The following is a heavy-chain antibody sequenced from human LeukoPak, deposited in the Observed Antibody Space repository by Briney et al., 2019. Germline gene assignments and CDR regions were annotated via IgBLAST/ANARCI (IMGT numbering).Heavy chain of an antibody. Sequence: QPGRSLRLSCAASEFTFSAYAMHWVRQAPGKGLEWVAVMSYDGTNNYYADSVKGRFTISRDNSRNTLFLQMNSLRSEDTAVYYCARGKYCSGGACYSPFDLWGQGTLVTVS. CDR3: ARGKYCSGGACYSPFDL. J-gene: IGHJ5*02. CDR2: MSYDGTNN. D-gene: IGHD2-15*01. V-gene: IGHV3-30-3*01. CDR1: EFTFSAYA.